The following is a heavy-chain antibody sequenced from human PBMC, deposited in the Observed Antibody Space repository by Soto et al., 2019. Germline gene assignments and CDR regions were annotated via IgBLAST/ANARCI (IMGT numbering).Heavy chain of an antibody. V-gene: IGHV4-39*01. Sequence: SETLSLTCTVSGDSISSSSYYWGWIRQPPGKGLEWIGSIYYSGSTYYNPSLKSRVTISVHTSKNQFSLKLSSVTAADTAVYYCARHEYSSRQPGFDYWGQGTLVTVSS. CDR1: GDSISSSSYY. CDR3: ARHEYSSRQPGFDY. CDR2: IYYSGST. J-gene: IGHJ4*02. D-gene: IGHD6-13*01.